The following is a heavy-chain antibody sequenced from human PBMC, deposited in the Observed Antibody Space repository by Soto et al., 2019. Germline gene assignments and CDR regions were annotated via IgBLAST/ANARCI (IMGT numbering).Heavy chain of an antibody. D-gene: IGHD3-10*01. V-gene: IGHV1-18*01. CDR1: GYTFTSYG. Sequence: QVQLVQSGAEVKKPGASVKVSCKASGYTFTSYGISWVRQAPGQGLEWMGWISANNGNTNYAQKLQGRVTMTTDTSPAKGYLELRSLRSGDTAVEYCARDRGGHALDFRGQGTLVTVSS. J-gene: IGHJ4*02. CDR3: ARDRGGHALDF. CDR2: ISANNGNT.